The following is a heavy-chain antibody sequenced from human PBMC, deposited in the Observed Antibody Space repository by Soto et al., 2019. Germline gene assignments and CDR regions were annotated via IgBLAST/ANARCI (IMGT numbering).Heavy chain of an antibody. CDR1: GFSFRSYY. CDR2: ISSSSSYI. Sequence: PGGSLRLSCAASGFSFRSYYMNWVRQAPGKGLEWVSSISSSSSYINYAGSVKGRFTISRDNAKNSLYLQMNSLRAEDTAVYYCARVGTYYGSGSPYYSDYWGQGTLVTVSS. CDR3: ARVGTYYGSGSPYYSDY. D-gene: IGHD3-10*01. J-gene: IGHJ4*02. V-gene: IGHV3-21*01.